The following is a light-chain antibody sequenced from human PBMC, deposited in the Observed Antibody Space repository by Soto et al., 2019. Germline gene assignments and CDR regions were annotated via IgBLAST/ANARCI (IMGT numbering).Light chain of an antibody. V-gene: IGLV2-23*03. Sequence: QSALTQPASVSGSPGQSITISCTGTSSDVRSYNLVSWYQQHPGKAPKVMIYEGSKRPSGVSNRFSGSKSGNTASLTISGLQAEDEAEYYCCSHAGSSTFDVVFGGGTKLTVL. CDR1: SSDVRSYNL. CDR2: EGS. CDR3: CSHAGSSTFDVV. J-gene: IGLJ2*01.